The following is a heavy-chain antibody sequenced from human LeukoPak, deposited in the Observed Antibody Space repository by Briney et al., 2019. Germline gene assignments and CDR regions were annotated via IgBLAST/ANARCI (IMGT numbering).Heavy chain of an antibody. CDR3: ARVGADYADYQYFQH. J-gene: IGHJ1*01. V-gene: IGHV4-31*03. CDR2: IYYSGST. CDR1: GGSISSGGYY. D-gene: IGHD4-17*01. Sequence: PSQTLSLTCTVSGGSISSGGYYWSWIRQHPGKGLECIGYIYYSGSTYYNPSLKSRVTISVDTSKNQFSLKLSSVTAADTAVYYCARVGADYADYQYFQHWGQGTLVTVSS.